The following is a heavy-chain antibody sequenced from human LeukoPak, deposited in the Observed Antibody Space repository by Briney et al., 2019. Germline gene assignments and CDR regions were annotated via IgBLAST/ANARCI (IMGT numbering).Heavy chain of an antibody. Sequence: GGSLRLSYAASGFTFSSYSMNWVRQAPGKGLEWVSSISSSSSYIYYADSVKGRFTISRDNAKNSLYLQVNSLRAEDTAVYYCASVGYDSNWFDPWGQGTLVTVSS. V-gene: IGHV3-21*01. CDR1: GFTFSSYS. CDR2: ISSSSSYI. D-gene: IGHD1-1*01. J-gene: IGHJ5*02. CDR3: ASVGYDSNWFDP.